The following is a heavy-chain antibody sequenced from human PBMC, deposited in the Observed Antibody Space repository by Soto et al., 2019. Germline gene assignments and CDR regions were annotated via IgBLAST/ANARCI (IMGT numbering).Heavy chain of an antibody. Sequence: QITLKESGPTLVKPTQTLTVTCTFSGFSLSTRGAGVGWIRQSPGKAPEWLALISWKNENRYNQGLKSRLTITKDTSKNPVVLTMTGLDPVDTATYFCAHRYGGNYYRWYFDSWGQGTLVTVSS. D-gene: IGHD1-26*01. V-gene: IGHV2-5*01. CDR1: GFSLSTRGAG. CDR3: AHRYGGNYYRWYFDS. J-gene: IGHJ4*02. CDR2: ISWKNEN.